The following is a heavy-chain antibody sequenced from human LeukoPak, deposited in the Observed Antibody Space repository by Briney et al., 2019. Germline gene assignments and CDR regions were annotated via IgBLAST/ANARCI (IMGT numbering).Heavy chain of an antibody. V-gene: IGHV3-23*01. CDR1: GFTFTNYA. J-gene: IGHJ4*02. CDR2: IKGNGGTT. CDR3: AKFGGTSYSNYFDY. Sequence: GGTLRLSCTASGFTFTNYAMSWVRQAPRKGLEWLSSIKGNGGTTYYADSVKGRFTISRDNSKNTLYLQMNSLRAEDTAVYYCAKFGGTSYSNYFDYWGQGTLVTVSS. D-gene: IGHD2-15*01.